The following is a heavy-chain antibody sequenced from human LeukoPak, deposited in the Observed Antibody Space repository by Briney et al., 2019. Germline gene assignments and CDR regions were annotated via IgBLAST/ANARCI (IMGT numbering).Heavy chain of an antibody. CDR2: ITSSGATK. D-gene: IGHD6-19*01. CDR3: VRESRSDWYVGYFDY. CDR1: EFSVSSYE. V-gene: IGHV3-48*03. Sequence: GGSLRLSCAASEFSVSSYEMNWVRQAPGKGLEWISYITSSGATKYSADSVKGRFTISRDNAKNSLYLQMTSLRVEDTAFYYCVRESRSDWYVGYFDYWGRGTLVTASS. J-gene: IGHJ4*02.